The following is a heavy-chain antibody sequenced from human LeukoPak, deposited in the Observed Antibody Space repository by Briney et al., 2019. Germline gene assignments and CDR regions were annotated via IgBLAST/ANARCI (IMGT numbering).Heavy chain of an antibody. CDR1: GSTFSSYW. D-gene: IGHD3-10*01. J-gene: IGHJ4*02. Sequence: GSLRLSCAASGSTFSSYWIHWVRPAPGKGLVWVSRINSDGSSTSYADSVKGRFTISRDNAKNTLYLQMNSLRAEDTAVYYCARDRRFRANGSGSLIKYWGQGTLVTVSS. CDR2: INSDGSST. V-gene: IGHV3-74*01. CDR3: ARDRRFRANGSGSLIKY.